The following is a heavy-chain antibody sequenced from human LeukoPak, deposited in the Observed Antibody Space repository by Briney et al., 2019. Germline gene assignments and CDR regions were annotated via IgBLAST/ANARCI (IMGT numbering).Heavy chain of an antibody. V-gene: IGHV3-66*01. Sequence: PGGSLRLSCAASGFTVSSNYMSWVRQAPGKGLEWVSGIYSGGSTYYADSVKGRFTISRDNSKNTLYLQMNSLRAEPTAVYYCATTVTTAVTDSWGQGTLVTVSS. D-gene: IGHD4-17*01. CDR3: ATTVTTAVTDS. CDR2: IYSGGST. J-gene: IGHJ4*02. CDR1: GFTVSSNY.